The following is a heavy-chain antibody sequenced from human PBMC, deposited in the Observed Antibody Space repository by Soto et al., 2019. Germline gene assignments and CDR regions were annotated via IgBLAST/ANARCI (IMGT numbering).Heavy chain of an antibody. Sequence: XTLSLPCAVSGXFVSSGNYWGWILKPPGKGLEWIGSIFHGGNTYYNPSLKSRVTISVDMSKNQFSLKLNSVTAADTAVYYCARARWYDAFDVWGQGTVGTVSS. V-gene: IGHV4-38-2*01. J-gene: IGHJ3*01. CDR1: GXFVSSGNY. D-gene: IGHD2-15*01. CDR2: IFHGGNT. CDR3: ARARWYDAFDV.